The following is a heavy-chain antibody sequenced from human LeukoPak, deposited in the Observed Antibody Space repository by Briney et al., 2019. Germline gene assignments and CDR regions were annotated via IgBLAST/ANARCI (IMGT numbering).Heavy chain of an antibody. CDR1: GFTFSSYS. Sequence: GGSLRLSCAASGFTFSSYSMNWVRQAPGKGLEWVSSISSSSSYIYYADSVKGRFTISRDNAKNSLYLQMNSLRAEDTAVYYCASDSTEGYGMDVWGQGTTVTVSS. D-gene: IGHD2-2*01. J-gene: IGHJ6*02. CDR2: ISSSSSYI. CDR3: ASDSTEGYGMDV. V-gene: IGHV3-21*01.